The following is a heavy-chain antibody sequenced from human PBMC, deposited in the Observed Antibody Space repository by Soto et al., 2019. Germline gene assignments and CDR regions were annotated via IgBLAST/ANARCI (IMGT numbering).Heavy chain of an antibody. CDR1: GGTFSSYA. CDR3: ARDYYDSSGPIDY. D-gene: IGHD3-22*01. V-gene: IGHV1-69*13. Sequence: SVKVSCKASGGTFSSYAISWVRQAPGQGLEWMGGIIPIFGTANYAQKFQGRVTITADESTSTAYMELSSLRSEDTAVYYCARDYYDSSGPIDYWGQGTLVTVSS. CDR2: IIPIFGTA. J-gene: IGHJ4*02.